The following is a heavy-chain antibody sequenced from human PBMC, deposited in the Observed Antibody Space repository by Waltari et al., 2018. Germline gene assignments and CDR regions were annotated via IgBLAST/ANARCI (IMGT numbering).Heavy chain of an antibody. CDR3: VRESSGWFAMDV. CDR1: GYWFTNYG. J-gene: IGHJ6*02. CDR2: ISPYNGDT. Sequence: QAQLVQSGPEVKKPGASVRLSCKASGYWFTNYGIGWVRQAPGQGLEWMGWISPYNGDTNDAQNLQGRVTVTADTSTGTAHMDLRSLKSEDTAVYYCVRESSGWFAMDVWGQGTKV. V-gene: IGHV1-18*04. D-gene: IGHD6-19*01.